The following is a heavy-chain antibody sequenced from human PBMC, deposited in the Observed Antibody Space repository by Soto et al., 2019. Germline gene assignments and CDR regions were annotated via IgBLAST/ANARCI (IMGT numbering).Heavy chain of an antibody. J-gene: IGHJ4*02. CDR1: GLTFSTDE. V-gene: IGHV3-48*03. CDR3: VREGGSLAFDS. CDR2: IRYTSTTI. D-gene: IGHD1-1*01. Sequence: EVQLVASGGGLVPPGGSLRLSCAVSGLTFSTDELNWVRQAPGKGLEWLASIRYTSTTIKYADSVKGRFAVSRDNAKKSLALQMNNLRVEDTAVYYCVREGGSLAFDSWGQGTLVTVSS.